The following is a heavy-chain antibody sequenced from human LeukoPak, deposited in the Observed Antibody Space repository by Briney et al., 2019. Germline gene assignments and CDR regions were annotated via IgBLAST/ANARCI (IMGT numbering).Heavy chain of an antibody. Sequence: PGRSLRLSCAASGFTFSSYGMHWVRQAPGKGLEWVAVISYDGSNKYYADSVKGRFTISRDNSKNTLYLQMNSLRAEDTAVYYCAKDSLRYCSGGSCPVDYWGQGTLVTVSS. J-gene: IGHJ4*02. D-gene: IGHD2-15*01. V-gene: IGHV3-30*18. CDR2: ISYDGSNK. CDR3: AKDSLRYCSGGSCPVDY. CDR1: GFTFSSYG.